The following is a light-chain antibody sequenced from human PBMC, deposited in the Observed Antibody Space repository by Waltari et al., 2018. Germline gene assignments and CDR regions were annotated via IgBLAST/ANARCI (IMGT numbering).Light chain of an antibody. Sequence: EIVLTQPPGTLSLSPGERGTLSCRASQSVSRFLDWYQQKPGQAPRLLIYGASTRATGIPDRFSGSGSGTDFSLTISRLEPEDFAVYYCQKYDRLPATFGQGTKVEIK. V-gene: IGKV3-20*01. CDR3: QKYDRLPAT. CDR1: QSVSRF. J-gene: IGKJ1*01. CDR2: GAS.